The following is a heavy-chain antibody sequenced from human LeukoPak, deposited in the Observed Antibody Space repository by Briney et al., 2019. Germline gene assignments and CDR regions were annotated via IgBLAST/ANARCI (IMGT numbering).Heavy chain of an antibody. J-gene: IGHJ5*02. CDR2: FDPEDGET. Sequence: GASVKVSCKVSGYTLTELSMHWVRQAPGKRLEWMGGFDPEDGETIYAQKFQGRVTMTEDTSTDTAYMELSSLTSEDTAAYYCARGASGGTGDWFDLWGQGTLVTVSS. CDR3: ARGASGGTGDWFDL. V-gene: IGHV1-24*01. D-gene: IGHD3-10*01. CDR1: GYTLTELS.